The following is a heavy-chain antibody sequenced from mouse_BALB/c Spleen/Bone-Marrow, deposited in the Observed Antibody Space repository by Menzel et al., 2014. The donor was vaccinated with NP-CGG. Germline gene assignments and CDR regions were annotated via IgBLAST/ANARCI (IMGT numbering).Heavy chain of an antibody. J-gene: IGHJ2*01. CDR2: ISTYSGNT. CDR3: SCAAGPNYTYFDY. D-gene: IGHD6-1*01. CDR1: GYTFTENA. Sequence: QVQLQQSGPELVRPGVSVKISCKDSGYTFTENAMHWVKQSHAKSLEWIGVISTYSGNTNYNQKFKGKATMTVDKSSSSTYVYLARWSAEYYAIYFASCAAGPNYTYFDYWGQGTTLTVSS. V-gene: IGHV1-67*01.